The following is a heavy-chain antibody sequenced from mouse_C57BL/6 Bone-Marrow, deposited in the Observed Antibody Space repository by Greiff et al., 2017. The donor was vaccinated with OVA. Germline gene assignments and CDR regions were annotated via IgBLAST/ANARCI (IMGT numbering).Heavy chain of an antibody. V-gene: IGHV5-9-1*02. Sequence: EVKLVESGAGLVKPGGSLKLSCAASGFTFSSYAMSWVRQTPEKRLEWVAYISSGGDYIYYADTVKGRFTISRDNARNTLYLQMSSLKSEDTAMYYCTREGYYGSSYYFDYWGQGTTLTVSS. CDR1: GFTFSSYA. CDR3: TREGYYGSSYYFDY. D-gene: IGHD1-1*01. CDR2: ISSGGDYI. J-gene: IGHJ2*01.